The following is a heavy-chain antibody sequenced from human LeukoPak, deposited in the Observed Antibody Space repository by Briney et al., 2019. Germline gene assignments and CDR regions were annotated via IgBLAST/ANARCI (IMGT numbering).Heavy chain of an antibody. Sequence: SETLSLTCTVSGGSISSYYWSWIRQPPKEVLEWIGYIYYSGSTNYNPSLKSRVTISVDTSKNQFSLKLSSVTAADTAVYYCARARDGHINNWFDPWGQGTLVTVSP. CDR2: IYYSGST. V-gene: IGHV4-59*01. CDR3: ARARDGHINNWFDP. D-gene: IGHD5-24*01. J-gene: IGHJ5*02. CDR1: GGSISSYY.